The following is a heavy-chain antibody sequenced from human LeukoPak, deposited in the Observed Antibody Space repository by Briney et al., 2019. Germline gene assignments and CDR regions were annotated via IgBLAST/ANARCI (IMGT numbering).Heavy chain of an antibody. J-gene: IGHJ4*02. D-gene: IGHD6-13*01. CDR1: GLSFSHHT. V-gene: IGHV3-23*01. CDR2: ISVSGGST. Sequence: GGSLRLSCAVSGLSFSHHTMSWVRQAPGKGLEWVSGISVSGGSTYYADSVKGRFTISRDNSKNTLDLQMSSLRVEDTAVYYCAKGGSSWYGDYSDCWGQGTLVTVSS. CDR3: AKGGSSWYGDYSDC.